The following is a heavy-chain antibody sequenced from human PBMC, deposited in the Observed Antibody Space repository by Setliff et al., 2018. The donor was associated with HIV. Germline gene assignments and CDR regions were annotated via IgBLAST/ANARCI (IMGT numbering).Heavy chain of an antibody. Sequence: SETLSLTCDVYGVSFSGYYWSWIRQPPGKGLEWIGEVNHSGSANYNPSLKSRVTTSVDTSKNQFSLRLSSVTAADTAVYYCARGLGGYCSSVSCYEADHWGQGTLVTVSS. J-gene: IGHJ5*02. V-gene: IGHV4-34*01. D-gene: IGHD2-2*01. CDR1: GVSFSGYY. CDR2: VNHSGSA. CDR3: ARGLGGYCSSVSCYEADH.